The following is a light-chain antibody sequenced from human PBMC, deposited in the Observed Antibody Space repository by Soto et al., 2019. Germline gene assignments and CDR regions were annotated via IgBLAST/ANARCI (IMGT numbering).Light chain of an antibody. J-gene: IGKJ5*01. CDR2: GAS. Sequence: EIVLTQSPGTLSLSPGERATLSCRASQSVRSSFLAWYQQKPGQAPRLLIYGASSRATGTPDRFSGSGSGTDFTLTISRLEPEDFAVYYCQQYGSSPPVTCGQGTRLEIK. CDR1: QSVRSSF. V-gene: IGKV3-20*01. CDR3: QQYGSSPPVT.